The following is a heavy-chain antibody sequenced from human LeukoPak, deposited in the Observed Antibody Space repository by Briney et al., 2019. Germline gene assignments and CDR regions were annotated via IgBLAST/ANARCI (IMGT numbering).Heavy chain of an antibody. Sequence: AETQSLPCTLSGGSLSSSSYYWTWIPQPPGKGLQWIGYIYYSESINYIPSLKIRLPISVDTSKNQFFLMLSSVTDADTAVYYCARDQEVPAAQRGYYYYYGMDVWGKGTTVTVSS. CDR1: GGSLSSSSYY. CDR2: IYYSESI. CDR3: ARDQEVPAAQRGYYYYYGMDV. D-gene: IGHD2-2*01. V-gene: IGHV4-61*01. J-gene: IGHJ6*04.